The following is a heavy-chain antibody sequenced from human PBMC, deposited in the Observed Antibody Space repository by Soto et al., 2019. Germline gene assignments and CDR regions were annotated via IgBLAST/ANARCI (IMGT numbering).Heavy chain of an antibody. V-gene: IGHV3-23*01. J-gene: IGHJ6*02. CDR1: GFTFSSYA. CDR2: ISGSGGST. D-gene: IGHD6-19*01. Sequence: GGSLRLSCAASGFTFSSYAMSWVRQAPGKGLEWVSAISGSGGSTYYADSVKGRFTISRDNSKNTLYLQMNSLRAEDTAVYYCAKEKGKGGWGFYYYYGMDVWGQGTTVTVSS. CDR3: AKEKGKGGWGFYYYYGMDV.